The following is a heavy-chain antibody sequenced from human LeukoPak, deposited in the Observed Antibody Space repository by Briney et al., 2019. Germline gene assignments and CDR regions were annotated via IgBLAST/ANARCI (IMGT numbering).Heavy chain of an antibody. Sequence: GGSLRLSCAASGFTFSDYYMSWIRQAPGKGLEWVSYISSSGSTIYYADSVKGRFTISRDNAKDSLYLQMNSLRAEDTAVYYCARDFRGGEQWLLSYYFDYGAQGTLVTVS. CDR3: ARDFRGGEQWLLSYYFDY. D-gene: IGHD6-19*01. J-gene: IGHJ4*02. CDR2: ISSSGSTI. V-gene: IGHV3-11*01. CDR1: GFTFSDYY.